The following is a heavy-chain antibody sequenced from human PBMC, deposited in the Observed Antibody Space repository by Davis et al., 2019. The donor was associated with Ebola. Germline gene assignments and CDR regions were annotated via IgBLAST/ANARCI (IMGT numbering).Heavy chain of an antibody. CDR2: IYPGDSDT. J-gene: IGHJ6*02. CDR1: GYRFTSYW. Sequence: GESLKISCKGSGYRFTSYWIAWVRQMPGKGLEWMGIIYPGDSDTRYSPSFQGQVTISADKSISTAYLQWSSLKASDTAMYYCARHYCSGGSCYSGGYYYYYDMDVWGQGTTVTASS. V-gene: IGHV5-51*01. D-gene: IGHD2-15*01. CDR3: ARHYCSGGSCYSGGYYYYYDMDV.